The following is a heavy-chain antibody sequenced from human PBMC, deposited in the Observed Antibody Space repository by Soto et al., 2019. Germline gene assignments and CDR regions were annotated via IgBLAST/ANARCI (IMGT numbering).Heavy chain of an antibody. CDR3: ARDLGSGYDPGDY. V-gene: IGHV1-69*12. CDR1: GDNFTIFA. CDR2: IIPTIGTT. D-gene: IGHD5-12*01. Sequence: QVQLVQSGAEVKKPGSSVKVSCKASGDNFTIFAISWVRQAPGQGLEWMGGIIPTIGTTNYAQRFQGRITITGDESTGTAYMELCSLKSEDTAVYYRARDLGSGYDPGDYWGQGTLVIVSS. J-gene: IGHJ4*02.